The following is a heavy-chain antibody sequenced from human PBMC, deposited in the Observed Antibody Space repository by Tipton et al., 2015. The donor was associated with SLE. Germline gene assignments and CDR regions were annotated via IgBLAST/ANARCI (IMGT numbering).Heavy chain of an antibody. CDR2: ISGSGVST. V-gene: IGHV3-23*01. CDR1: RLTFSTYA. Sequence: GSLRLSCAASRLTFSTYAMNWVRQAPGKGLEWVSTISGSGVSTYYADSVRGRFTISRDNSKNTLYLQMDSLRVGDTAVYYCAKDRDFWSGSFPRNANYYGMDVWGQGTTVTVSS. J-gene: IGHJ6*02. D-gene: IGHD3-3*01. CDR3: AKDRDFWSGSFPRNANYYGMDV.